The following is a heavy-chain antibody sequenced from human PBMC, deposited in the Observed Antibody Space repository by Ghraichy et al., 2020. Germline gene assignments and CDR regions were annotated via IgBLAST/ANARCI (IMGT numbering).Heavy chain of an antibody. V-gene: IGHV3-30*02. CDR2: IRYDGSNK. CDR3: AKEDGQWLVLNYFDY. Sequence: GGSLRLSCAASEFTFSSYGMHWVRQAPGKGLEWVAFIRYDGSNKYYADSVKGRFTISRDNSKNTLYLQMNSLRAEDTAVYYCAKEDGQWLVLNYFDYWGQGTLVTVSS. D-gene: IGHD6-19*01. CDR1: EFTFSSYG. J-gene: IGHJ4*02.